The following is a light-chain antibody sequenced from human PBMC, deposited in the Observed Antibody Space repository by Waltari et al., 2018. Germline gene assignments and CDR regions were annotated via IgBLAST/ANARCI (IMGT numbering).Light chain of an antibody. V-gene: IGLV2-14*03. CDR2: DVN. CDR3: SSYTTTAAGV. CDR1: SSDVGGYKF. Sequence: QSALTQPASVSGSAGQSITISCTGSSSDVGGYKFVSWYQQHPRKAPKLIIFDVNHRPSGVSDRFSGSKSGNTASLTISGLQTEDEADYYCSSYTTTAAGVFGTGTRVTVL. J-gene: IGLJ1*01.